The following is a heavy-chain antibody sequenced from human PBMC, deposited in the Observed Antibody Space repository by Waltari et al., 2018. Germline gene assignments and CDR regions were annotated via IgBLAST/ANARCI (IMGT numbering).Heavy chain of an antibody. V-gene: IGHV4-31*03. CDR2: IYHSGST. D-gene: IGHD5-18*01. J-gene: IGHJ4*02. Sequence: VQLQESGPGLVKPSQTLSLTCTVSGGSISSGGYYWRWIRQHPGKGLEWIGYIYHSGSTYYNPSLKSRVTISVDRSKNQFSLKLSSVTAADTAVYYCARDRYAMDAYFDYWGQGTLVTVSS. CDR1: GGSISSGGYY. CDR3: ARDRYAMDAYFDY.